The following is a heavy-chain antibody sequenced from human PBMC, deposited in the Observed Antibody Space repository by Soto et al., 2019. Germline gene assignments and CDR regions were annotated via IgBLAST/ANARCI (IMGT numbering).Heavy chain of an antibody. CDR3: ARAGYYGSGTFDP. D-gene: IGHD3-10*01. CDR1: GYTFTSYG. CDR2: ISAYNGNT. Sequence: AAVKVSCKASGYTFTSYGISWVRQAPGQGLEWMGWISAYNGNTNYAQKLQCRVTMTTDTSTSPAYMELMSLRSDDTAVYYCARAGYYGSGTFDPWGQGTLVTVSS. J-gene: IGHJ5*02. V-gene: IGHV1-18*01.